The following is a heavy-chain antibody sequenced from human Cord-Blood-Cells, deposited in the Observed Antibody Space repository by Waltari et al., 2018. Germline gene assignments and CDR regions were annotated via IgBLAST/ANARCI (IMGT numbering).Heavy chain of an antibody. J-gene: IGHJ4*02. CDR1: GGSFSGYY. CDR2: INHSGST. Sequence: QVQLQQWGAGLLKPSETLSLTCAVYGGSFSGYYWSWIRQPPWKGLEWIGEINHSGSTNYNPSLTRLITISVDTSKNQSSLKLSSVTAADTAVYYCARISKGMFDYWGQGTLVTVSS. V-gene: IGHV4-34*01. CDR3: ARISKGMFDY.